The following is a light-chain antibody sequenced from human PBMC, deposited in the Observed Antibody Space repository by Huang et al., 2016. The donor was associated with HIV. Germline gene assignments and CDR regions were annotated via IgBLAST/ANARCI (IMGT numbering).Light chain of an antibody. J-gene: IGKJ5*01. CDR2: DAS. V-gene: IGKV3-11*01. CDR3: QQRRTWPPVT. CDR1: QSISNY. Sequence: EIVLTQSPATLSLSPGERATLSCRASQSISNYLVWYQQKPGQAPRLLFYDASNRATGIPARVSGRGSGTDFTHTISSLEPEDSAIYYCQQRRTWPPVTFGQGTRLDI.